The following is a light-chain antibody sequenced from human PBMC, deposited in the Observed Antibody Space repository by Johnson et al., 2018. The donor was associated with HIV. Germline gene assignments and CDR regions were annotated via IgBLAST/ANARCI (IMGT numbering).Light chain of an antibody. CDR2: DNN. Sequence: QSVLTQPPSVSAAPGQKVTISCSGSSSNIGNNYVSWYQQLPGTAPKLLIYDNNKRPSGIPDRFSGSKSGTQANLDITELQTGDEADYSCGVWDIGLTAHFVFGSGTTITVL. CDR3: GVWDIGLTAHFV. V-gene: IGLV1-51*01. J-gene: IGLJ1*01. CDR1: SSNIGNNY.